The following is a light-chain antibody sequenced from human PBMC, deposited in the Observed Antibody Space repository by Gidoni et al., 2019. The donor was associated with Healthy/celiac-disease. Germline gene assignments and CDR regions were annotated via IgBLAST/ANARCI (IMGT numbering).Light chain of an antibody. Sequence: EIVLTQSPATLSLSPGERAPLSCTGHQSVSSSVAWYQQQAGQATRLLIYDASNRAAGIPAWFSSSWSGTDFTLTSSRLEPEYFAVYYWQQRSNWPLTFGGGTKVEIK. CDR1: QSVSSS. V-gene: IGKV3-11*01. CDR3: QQRSNWPLT. J-gene: IGKJ4*01. CDR2: DAS.